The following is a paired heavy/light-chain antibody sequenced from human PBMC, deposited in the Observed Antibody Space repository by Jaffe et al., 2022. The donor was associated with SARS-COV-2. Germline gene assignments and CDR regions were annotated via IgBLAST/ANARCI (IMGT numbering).Light chain of an antibody. CDR1: SSNIGNSY. CDR2: ENN. Sequence: SVLTQPPSVSAAPGQKVTISCSGSSSNIGNSYVSWYQQLPGTAPKLLIYENNKRPSGIPDRFSGSKSGTSASLGITGLQTGDEADYYCGTWDSSLSAGVFGGGTKLTVL. CDR3: GTWDSSLSAGV. J-gene: IGLJ3*02. V-gene: IGLV1-51*02.
Heavy chain of an antibody. J-gene: IGHJ6*03. V-gene: IGHV3-11*01. Sequence: QVQLMESGGGLVKPGGSLRLSCAASGFTFSDYYMSWIRRAPGKGLEWVSYISGSGSTMYYADSVKGRFTISRDNAKNSLYLQMNSLRAEDTAVYYCSRAPGYYYNYYTDVWGKGTTVTVSS. CDR1: GFTFSDYY. CDR2: ISGSGSTM. CDR3: SRAPGYYYNYYTDV.